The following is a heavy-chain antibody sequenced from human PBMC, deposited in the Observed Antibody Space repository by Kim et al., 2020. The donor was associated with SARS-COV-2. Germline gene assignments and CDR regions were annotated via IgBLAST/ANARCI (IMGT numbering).Heavy chain of an antibody. V-gene: IGHV4-34*01. J-gene: IGHJ4*02. CDR3: ARGRNKPIRAATKALYFDY. CDR1: GGSFSGYY. Sequence: SETLSLTCAVYGGSFSGYYWSWIRQPPGKGLEWIGEINHSGSTNYNPSLKSRVTISVDTSKNQFSLKLSSVTAADTAVYYCARGRNKPIRAATKALYFDYWGQGTLVTVSS. D-gene: IGHD2-21*01. CDR2: INHSGST.